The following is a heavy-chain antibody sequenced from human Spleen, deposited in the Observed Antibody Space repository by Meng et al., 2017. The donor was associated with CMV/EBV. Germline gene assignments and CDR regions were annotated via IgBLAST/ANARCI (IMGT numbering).Heavy chain of an antibody. J-gene: IGHJ4*02. CDR2: INSNSGGT. CDR1: GYTFTDYH. D-gene: IGHD2-15*01. V-gene: IGHV1-2*02. Sequence: ASVKVSCKASGYTFTDYHMHWVRQAPGQGLEWMGWINSNSGGTNYAQKFQDRVTMTRDTSISTAYMELSRLRSDDTAIYYCARGGSLVLAAARDWGQGTLVTVSS. CDR3: ARGGSLVLAAARD.